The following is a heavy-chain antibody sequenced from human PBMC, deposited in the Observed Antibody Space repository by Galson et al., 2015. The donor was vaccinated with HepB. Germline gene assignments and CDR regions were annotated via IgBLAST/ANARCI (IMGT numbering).Heavy chain of an antibody. J-gene: IGHJ3*02. D-gene: IGHD3-10*01. CDR1: GYTLTELS. V-gene: IGHV1-24*01. CDR3: ATDSSGDDAFDI. CDR2: FDPEDGET. Sequence: SVRVSCKVSGYTLTELSMHWVRQAPGKGLEWMGGFDPEDGETIYAQKVQGRVTMTEDTSTDTAYMELSSLRSEDTAVYYCATDSSGDDAFDIWGQGTMVTVSS.